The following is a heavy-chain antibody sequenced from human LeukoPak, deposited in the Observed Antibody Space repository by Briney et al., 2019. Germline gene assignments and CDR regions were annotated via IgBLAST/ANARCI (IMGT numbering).Heavy chain of an antibody. CDR1: GYSFTGYY. D-gene: IGHD3-22*01. Sequence: ASVKVSCKASGYSFTGYYMHWVRKAPGQGLEWMVRINPNSGGTNYAQKFQGRVTMTRDTSISTAYMELSRLRSDDTAVYYCARGPNYYDSSGLAFDIWGQGTMVTVSS. J-gene: IGHJ3*02. CDR3: ARGPNYYDSSGLAFDI. CDR2: INPNSGGT. V-gene: IGHV1-2*06.